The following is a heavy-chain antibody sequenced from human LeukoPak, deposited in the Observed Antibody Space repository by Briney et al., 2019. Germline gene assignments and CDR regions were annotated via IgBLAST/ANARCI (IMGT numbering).Heavy chain of an antibody. D-gene: IGHD1-26*01. CDR2: IYYSGST. CDR1: GGSISSYY. V-gene: IGHV4-59*01. J-gene: IGHJ5*02. CDR3: AREAGATTGSNWFDP. Sequence: SETLSLTCTVSGGSISSYYWSWIRQPPGKGLEWIGYIYYSGSTNYNPSLKSRVTISVDTSKNQFSLKLSSVTAADTAVYYCAREAGATTGSNWFDPWGQGTLVTVSS.